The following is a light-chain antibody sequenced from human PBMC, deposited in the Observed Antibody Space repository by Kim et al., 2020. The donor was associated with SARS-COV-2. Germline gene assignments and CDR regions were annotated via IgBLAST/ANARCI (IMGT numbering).Light chain of an antibody. J-gene: IGLJ3*02. CDR1: SLRSNH. V-gene: IGLV3-19*01. CDR3: NSRDKNEWV. Sequence: SSELTQDPAVSVALGQTVRITCQGDSLRSNHASRYQQKPGQAPLVVIYGKNNRPSGIPDRFSGSRSGNTASLTITGAQPEDEADYYCNSRDKNEWVFGGGTKLTVL. CDR2: GKN.